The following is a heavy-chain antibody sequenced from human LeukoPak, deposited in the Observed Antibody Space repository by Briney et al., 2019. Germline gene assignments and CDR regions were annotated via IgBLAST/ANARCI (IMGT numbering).Heavy chain of an antibody. CDR2: INHSGST. D-gene: IGHD1-26*01. J-gene: IGHJ4*02. CDR3: AKYSGSYLDY. V-gene: IGHV4-34*01. CDR1: GGSFSGYY. Sequence: SETLSLTCAVYGGSFSGYYWSWIRQPPGKGLEWIGEINHSGSTNYNPSLKSRVTISVDTSKNQFSLKLTSVTAADTSVYYCAKYSGSYLDYWGQGRLVTVSS.